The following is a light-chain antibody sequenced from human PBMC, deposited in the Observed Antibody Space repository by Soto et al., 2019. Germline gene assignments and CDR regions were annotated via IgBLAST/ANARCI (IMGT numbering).Light chain of an antibody. Sequence: EIVLTQSPGTLSLSPGERATLSCRASQSVSSSYLAWHQQKPGQAPRLLIYGASSRATGIPDRFSGSGSGTDFTLTISRLEPEDFAVYYCQQYGSSRTFGHGTKVEIK. CDR1: QSVSSSY. J-gene: IGKJ1*01. CDR2: GAS. CDR3: QQYGSSRT. V-gene: IGKV3-20*01.